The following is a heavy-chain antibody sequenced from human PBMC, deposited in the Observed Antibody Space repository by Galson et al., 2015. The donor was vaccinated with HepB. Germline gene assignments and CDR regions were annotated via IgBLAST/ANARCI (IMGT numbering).Heavy chain of an antibody. CDR3: ARGTEDYYDSSGYRFDY. Sequence: SVKVSCKASGYTFTSYAMNWVRQAPGQGLEWMGGIIPIFGTANYAQKFQGRVTITADESTSTAYMELSSLRSEDTAVYYCARGTEDYYDSSGYRFDYWGQGTLVTVSS. V-gene: IGHV1-69*13. CDR2: IIPIFGTA. D-gene: IGHD3-22*01. J-gene: IGHJ4*02. CDR1: GYTFTSYA.